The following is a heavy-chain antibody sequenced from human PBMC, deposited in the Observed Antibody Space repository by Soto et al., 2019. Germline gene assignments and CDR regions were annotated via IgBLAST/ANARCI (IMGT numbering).Heavy chain of an antibody. CDR2: IYYSGST. V-gene: IGHV4-59*01. D-gene: IGHD4-17*01. Sequence: QVQLQESGPGLVKPSETLSLTCTVSGGSISSYYWSWIRQPPGKGLEWIGYIYYSGSTNYNPSLKSRVTISVDTSKNQFSLKLSSVTAADTAVYYCAREIVGHDYGEFGLDYWGQGTLVTVSS. CDR3: AREIVGHDYGEFGLDY. J-gene: IGHJ4*02. CDR1: GGSISSYY.